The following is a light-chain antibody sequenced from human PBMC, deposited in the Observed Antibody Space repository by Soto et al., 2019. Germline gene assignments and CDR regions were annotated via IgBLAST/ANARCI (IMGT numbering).Light chain of an antibody. CDR3: CSLRV. CDR1: SSDVGSYNL. V-gene: IGLV2-23*01. CDR2: EGS. J-gene: IGLJ1*01. Sequence: QSALTQPASVSGSPGQSITISCTGTSSDVGSYNLVSWYQQHPGKAPKLMIYEGSKRPSGVSNRFSGSKSGNTASLTISGLQAEDEADYYCCSLRVFGTGTKVTV.